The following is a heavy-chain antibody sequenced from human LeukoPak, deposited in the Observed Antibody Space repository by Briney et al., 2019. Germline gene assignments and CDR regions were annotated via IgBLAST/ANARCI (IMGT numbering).Heavy chain of an antibody. CDR2: ISSSSSTI. CDR3: ARERASTPTTPTYGMDV. J-gene: IGHJ6*02. V-gene: IGHV3-48*01. CDR1: GFTFSSYS. D-gene: IGHD2/OR15-2a*01. Sequence: PGGSLGLSCAASGFTFSSYSMNWVRQAPGKGLEWVSYISSSSSTIYYADSVKGRFTISRDNAKNSLYLQMNSLRAEDTAVYYCARERASTPTTPTYGMDVWGQGTTVTVSS.